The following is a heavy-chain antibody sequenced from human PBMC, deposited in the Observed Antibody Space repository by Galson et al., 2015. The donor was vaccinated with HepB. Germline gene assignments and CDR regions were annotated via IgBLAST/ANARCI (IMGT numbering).Heavy chain of an antibody. D-gene: IGHD3-10*01. J-gene: IGHJ4*02. CDR2: ISGSAATT. CDR3: AKELEPSFYNGRRGNYYDY. Sequence: SLRLSCAASGFTFTTYAMGWVRQAPGKGLEWVSSISGSAATTYHADPVKGRFTISRDNFKDTLYLQMNSLRVEDTAVYYCAKELEPSFYNGRRGNYYDYWGQEVLVTVSS. V-gene: IGHV3-23*01. CDR1: GFTFTTYA.